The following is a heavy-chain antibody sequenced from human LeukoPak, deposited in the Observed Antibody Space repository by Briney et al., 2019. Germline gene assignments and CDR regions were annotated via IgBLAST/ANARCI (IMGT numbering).Heavy chain of an antibody. CDR1: GFTFSSYW. V-gene: IGHV3-74*01. CDR3: AELGITMIGGV. Sequence: GGSLRLSCVVSGFTFSSYWIHWVRQAPGKGLVWVSRINSDGSSTNYADSVKGRFTISRDNAKNTLYLQMNSLRAEDTAVYYCAELGITMIGGVWGKGTTVTISS. D-gene: IGHD3-10*02. CDR2: INSDGSST. J-gene: IGHJ6*04.